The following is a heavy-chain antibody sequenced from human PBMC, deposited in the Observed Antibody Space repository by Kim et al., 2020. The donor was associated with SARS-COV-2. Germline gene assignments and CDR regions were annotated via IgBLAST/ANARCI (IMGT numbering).Heavy chain of an antibody. J-gene: IGHJ5*02. CDR1: GYTFTSYA. Sequence: ASVKVSCKASGYTFTSYAMHWVRQAPGQRLEWMGWINAGNGNTKYSQKFQGRVTITRDTSASTAYMELSSLRSEDTAVYYCARDKFAAAAGPNNWFDPWGQGTLVTVSS. CDR3: ARDKFAAAAGPNNWFDP. V-gene: IGHV1-3*01. D-gene: IGHD6-13*01. CDR2: INAGNGNT.